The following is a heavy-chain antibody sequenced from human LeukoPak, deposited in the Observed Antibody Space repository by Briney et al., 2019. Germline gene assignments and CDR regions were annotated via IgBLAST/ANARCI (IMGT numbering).Heavy chain of an antibody. J-gene: IGHJ4*02. D-gene: IGHD6-13*01. Sequence: SGRSLRLSCAASGFTFSSYAMHWVRQAPGKGLEWVAVISYDGSNKYYADSVKGRFTISRDNSKNTLYLQMNSLRAEDTAVYYCARPYSSSWCLDYWGQGTLVTVSS. CDR1: GFTFSSYA. CDR3: ARPYSSSWCLDY. V-gene: IGHV3-30-3*01. CDR2: ISYDGSNK.